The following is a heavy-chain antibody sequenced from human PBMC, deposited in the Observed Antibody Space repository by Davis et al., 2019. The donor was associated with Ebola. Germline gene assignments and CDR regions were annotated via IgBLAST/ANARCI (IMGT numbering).Heavy chain of an antibody. D-gene: IGHD3-3*01. CDR3: ARVRLRFLEWLLPGGYFDY. CDR1: GYTFSDYY. CDR2: INPNSGGT. Sequence: ASVKVSCKSSGYTFSDYYMHWVRQAPGQGLQWMGWINPNSGGTNYAQKLQGRVTMTTDTSTSTAYTELRSLRSDDTAVYYCARVRLRFLEWLLPGGYFDYWGQGTLVTVSS. J-gene: IGHJ4*02. V-gene: IGHV1-2*02.